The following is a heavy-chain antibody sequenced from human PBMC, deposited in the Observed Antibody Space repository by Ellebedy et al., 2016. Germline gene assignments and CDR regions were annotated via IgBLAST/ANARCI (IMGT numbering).Heavy chain of an antibody. D-gene: IGHD6-13*01. Sequence: SETLSLXXAVYGGSFSGYYWSWIRQPPGKGLEWIGEINHSGSTNYNPSLKSRVTISVDTSKNQFSLKLSSVTAADTAVYYCARGRIAAAGTRNYMDDWGKGTTVTVSS. CDR2: INHSGST. CDR1: GGSFSGYY. CDR3: ARGRIAAAGTRNYMDD. J-gene: IGHJ6*03. V-gene: IGHV4-34*01.